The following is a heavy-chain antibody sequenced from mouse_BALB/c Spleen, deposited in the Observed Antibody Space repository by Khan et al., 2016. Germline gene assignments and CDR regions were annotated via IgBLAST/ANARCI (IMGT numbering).Heavy chain of an antibody. D-gene: IGHD4-1*01. Sequence: VQLQESGPGLVAPSQSLSITCTISGFSITSYGVHWVRQPPGQGLEWLVVIWSDGSTTYNSALKSRLSISKDNSKSQVFLKMNSLQTDDTAMYYCARTGTDYAMDYWGQGTAVTVSS. CDR3: ARTGTDYAMDY. CDR2: IWSDGST. CDR1: GFSITSYG. V-gene: IGHV2-6-1*01. J-gene: IGHJ4*01.